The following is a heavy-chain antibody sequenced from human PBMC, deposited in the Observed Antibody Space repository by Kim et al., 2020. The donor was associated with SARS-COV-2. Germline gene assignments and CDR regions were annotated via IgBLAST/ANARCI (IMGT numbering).Heavy chain of an antibody. CDR2: INSDGSST. Sequence: GGSLRLSCAASGFTFSSYWMHWVRQAPGKGLVWVSRINSDGSSTSYADSVKGRFTISRDNAKNTLYLQMNSLRAEDTAVYYCASSITMVRGVIRPYGMDVWGQGTTVTVSS. V-gene: IGHV3-74*01. D-gene: IGHD3-10*01. J-gene: IGHJ6*02. CDR1: GFTFSSYW. CDR3: ASSITMVRGVIRPYGMDV.